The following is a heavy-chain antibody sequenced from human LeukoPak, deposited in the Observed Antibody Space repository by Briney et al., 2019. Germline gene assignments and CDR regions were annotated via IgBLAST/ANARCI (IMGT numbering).Heavy chain of an antibody. V-gene: IGHV1-18*01. CDR3: ARDAEPLSPDS. Sequence: ASVKVSCKTSGYKFMNYGISWVRQAPGQGPEWMGWISTYKGDTLYAEKFQGRVTMTRDTFTKTVTLELRSLRHDDTAVYYCARDAEPLSPDSWGQGTQVIVSA. D-gene: IGHD1-14*01. CDR1: GYKFMNYG. J-gene: IGHJ4*02. CDR2: ISTYKGDT.